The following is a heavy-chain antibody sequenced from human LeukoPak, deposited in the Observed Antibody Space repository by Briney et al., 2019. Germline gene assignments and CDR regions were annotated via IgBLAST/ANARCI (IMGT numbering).Heavy chain of an antibody. J-gene: IGHJ5*02. Sequence: PSETLSLTCGVTGGSFTDYDWTWIRQPPGKGLQLIGEINQRGKTNYNPSLKSRLTISIDTSKRQFSLKLTSVTAADTAVYYCARGPHIVMVNPSFRQIENWFDPWGLGTLVTVSS. CDR1: GGSFTDYD. V-gene: IGHV4-34*01. D-gene: IGHD2-21*01. CDR2: INQRGKT. CDR3: ARGPHIVMVNPSFRQIENWFDP.